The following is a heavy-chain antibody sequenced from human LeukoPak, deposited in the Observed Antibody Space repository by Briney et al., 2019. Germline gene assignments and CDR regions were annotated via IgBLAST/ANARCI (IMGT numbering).Heavy chain of an antibody. Sequence: GGSLRLSCAASGFTFDDYGMSWVRQAPGKGLEWVSGINWNGGSTGYADSVKGRFTISRDNAKNSLYLQMNSLRAEDTAVYHCARGSRLGVVGCDAFDIWGQGTMVTVSS. CDR3: ARGSRLGVVGCDAFDI. CDR1: GFTFDDYG. CDR2: INWNGGST. J-gene: IGHJ3*02. D-gene: IGHD3-3*01. V-gene: IGHV3-20*01.